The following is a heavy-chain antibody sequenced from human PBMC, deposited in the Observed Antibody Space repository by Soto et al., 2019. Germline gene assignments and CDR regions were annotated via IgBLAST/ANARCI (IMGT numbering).Heavy chain of an antibody. Sequence: EVQLLESGGGLVQPGGSLRLCCAASGFTFTSYAMSWVRQAPGKGLEWVSDISGGGDNTCYADSVRGRFTISRDNSKNTLDLQMNSLRAEDTAKYYCAKDRLSSGSGVRFDPWGQGTLVTVSS. D-gene: IGHD6-19*01. V-gene: IGHV3-23*01. J-gene: IGHJ5*02. CDR1: GFTFTSYA. CDR3: AKDRLSSGSGVRFDP. CDR2: ISGGGDNT.